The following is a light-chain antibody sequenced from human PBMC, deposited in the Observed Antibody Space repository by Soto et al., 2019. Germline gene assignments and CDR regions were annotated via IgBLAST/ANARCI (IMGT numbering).Light chain of an antibody. Sequence: DIQMTQSPSTLSASVGDRVTITCRASQSISSWLAWYQQKTGQAPKLLIYKASSLESGVPSRFSVSGSGTEFTLTSSSLQPDDFATYYCQQYQIYPTFRQGTKVEIK. CDR2: KAS. CDR1: QSISSW. CDR3: QQYQIYPT. J-gene: IGKJ1*01. V-gene: IGKV1-5*03.